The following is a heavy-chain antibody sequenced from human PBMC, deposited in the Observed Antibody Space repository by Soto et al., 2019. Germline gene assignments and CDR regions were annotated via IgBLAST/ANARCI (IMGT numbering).Heavy chain of an antibody. V-gene: IGHV1-69*13. CDR2: IIPIFGTA. D-gene: IGHD2-2*02. Sequence: SVKVSCKASGGTFSSYAISWVRQAPGQGLEWMGGIIPIFGTANYAQKFQGRATITADESTSTAYMELSSLRSEDTAVYYCARGDCSSTSCYTSYYYYGMDVWGQGTTVTVSS. J-gene: IGHJ6*02. CDR1: GGTFSSYA. CDR3: ARGDCSSTSCYTSYYYYGMDV.